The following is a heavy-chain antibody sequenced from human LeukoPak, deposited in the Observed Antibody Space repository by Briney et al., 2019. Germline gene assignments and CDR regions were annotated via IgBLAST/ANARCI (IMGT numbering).Heavy chain of an antibody. CDR2: IIPIFGTA. CDR3: ARGYSSGWYWDY. D-gene: IGHD6-19*01. J-gene: IGHJ4*02. Sequence: GASVKVSCKASGYTFTSYAMNWVRQAPGQGLEWMGGIIPIFGTANYAQKFQGRVTITADESTSTAYMELSSLRSEDTAVYYCARGYSSGWYWDYWGQGTLVTVSS. CDR1: GYTFTSYA. V-gene: IGHV1-69*13.